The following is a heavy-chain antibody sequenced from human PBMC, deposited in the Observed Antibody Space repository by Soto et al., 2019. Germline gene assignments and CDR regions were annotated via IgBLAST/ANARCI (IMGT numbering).Heavy chain of an antibody. J-gene: IGHJ4*02. CDR1: GFTFSSYS. CDR2: ISSSSSTI. V-gene: IGHV3-48*02. Sequence: GGSLRLSCAASGFTFSSYSMNWVRQAPGKGLEWVSYISSSSSTIYYADSVKGRFTISRDNAKNSLNLQMNSLRDEDTAVYYCARANARYCSSTSCYTFDYWGQGTLVTVSS. D-gene: IGHD2-2*02. CDR3: ARANARYCSSTSCYTFDY.